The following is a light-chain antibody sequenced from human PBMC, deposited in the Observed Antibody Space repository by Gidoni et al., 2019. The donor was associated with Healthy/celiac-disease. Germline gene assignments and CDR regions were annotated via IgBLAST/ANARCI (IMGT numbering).Light chain of an antibody. CDR2: GAS. V-gene: IGKV3-20*01. CDR1: QSVSSRY. Sequence: IVFTPPPGTLSLSPGERATLSCRASQSVSSRYLAWYQQKPGQAPRLLIYGASSRATGIPDRFSGSGSGTDFTLTISRREPEDFAVYYCQKYGSSRSFXQXTKLEIK. J-gene: IGKJ2*03. CDR3: QKYGSSRS.